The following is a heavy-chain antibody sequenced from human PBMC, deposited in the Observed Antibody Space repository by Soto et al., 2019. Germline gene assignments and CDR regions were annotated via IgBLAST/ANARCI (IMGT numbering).Heavy chain of an antibody. Sequence: QVQLVQSGAEVKKPGSSVKVSCKASGGTFSSYAISWVRQAPGQGLEWMGGIIPIFGTANYAQKFQGRVTITADESTSTANMELRSLRSEDTAVYYCAGIEQLVPEMYYFDYWGQGTLVTVSS. CDR1: GGTFSSYA. D-gene: IGHD6-6*01. CDR3: AGIEQLVPEMYYFDY. J-gene: IGHJ4*02. V-gene: IGHV1-69*01. CDR2: IIPIFGTA.